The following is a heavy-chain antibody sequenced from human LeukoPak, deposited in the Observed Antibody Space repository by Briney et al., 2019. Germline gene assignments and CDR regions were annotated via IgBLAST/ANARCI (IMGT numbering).Heavy chain of an antibody. CDR2: INPNSGGT. J-gene: IGHJ4*02. CDR3: ARGGSSGWYPDSYVDY. Sequence: EASVKVSCKASGYTFTGYYMHWVRQAPGQGLEWMGWINPNSGGTNYAQKFQGRVTMTRDTSISTAYMELSRLRSDDTAVYYCARGGSSGWYPDSYVDYWGQGTLVTVSS. CDR1: GYTFTGYY. D-gene: IGHD6-19*01. V-gene: IGHV1-2*02.